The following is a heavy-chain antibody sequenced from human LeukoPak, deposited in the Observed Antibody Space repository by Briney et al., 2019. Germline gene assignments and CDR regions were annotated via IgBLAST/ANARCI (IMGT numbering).Heavy chain of an antibody. CDR3: ARDRGSYIPDAFDI. CDR1: GFTFSSYS. J-gene: IGHJ3*02. D-gene: IGHD1-26*01. V-gene: IGHV3-48*01. Sequence: GGSLRLSCAASGFTFSSYSMNWVRQAPGKGLEWVSYISSSSSTIYYADSVKGRFTISRDKAKNSLYLQMNSLRAEDTAVYYCARDRGSYIPDAFDIWGQGTMVTVSS. CDR2: ISSSSSTI.